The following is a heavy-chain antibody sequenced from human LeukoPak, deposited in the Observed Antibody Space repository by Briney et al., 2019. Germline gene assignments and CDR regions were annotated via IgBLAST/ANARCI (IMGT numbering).Heavy chain of an antibody. D-gene: IGHD2-2*01. CDR3: ARDKGAAAMRWFDP. CDR1: GFTFSSYN. V-gene: IGHV3-48*01. Sequence: GGSLRLSCAASGFTFSSYNTNWVRQAPGKGLEWVSYISSSSSTIYYADSVKGRFTISRDNAKNSLYLQMNSLRAEDTAVYYCARDKGAAAMRWFDPWGQGTLVTVSS. J-gene: IGHJ5*02. CDR2: ISSSSSTI.